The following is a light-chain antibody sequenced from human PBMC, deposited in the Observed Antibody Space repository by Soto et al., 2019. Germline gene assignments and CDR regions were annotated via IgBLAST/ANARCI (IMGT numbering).Light chain of an antibody. V-gene: IGKV3-11*01. CDR1: QSVTNA. J-gene: IGKJ4*01. Sequence: EIVLAQSPVTLSLSPGERATQSCRASQSVTNALAWYQQKPGQAPRLLVYDASNRATGIPTRFSGSGSGTDFTLTISNLEPEDFAVYYCQQHISWPLTFGGGTKVDIK. CDR2: DAS. CDR3: QQHISWPLT.